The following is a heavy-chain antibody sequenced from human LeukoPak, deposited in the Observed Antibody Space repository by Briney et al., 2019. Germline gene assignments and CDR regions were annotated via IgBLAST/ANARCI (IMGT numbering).Heavy chain of an antibody. J-gene: IGHJ4*02. CDR1: GYTFTDYY. CDR2: INPNSGGT. V-gene: IGHV1-2*02. Sequence: ASVKVSCKASGYTFTDYYMHWVRQAPGQGLEWMGWINPNSGGTNYAQKFQGRVTMTRDTSISTAYVELTRLTSDDTAVYYCARGITANGPLDYWGQGTLVTVSS. D-gene: IGHD3-10*01. CDR3: ARGITANGPLDY.